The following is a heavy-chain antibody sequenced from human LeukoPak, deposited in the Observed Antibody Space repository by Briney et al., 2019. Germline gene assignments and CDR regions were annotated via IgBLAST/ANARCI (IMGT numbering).Heavy chain of an antibody. V-gene: IGHV3-21*01. CDR2: ISSSSSYI. CDR1: GFTFSSYS. D-gene: IGHD1-7*01. Sequence: GGSLRLSCAASGFTFSSYSMNWVRQAPGKGLEWVSSISSSSSYIYYADSVKGRFTISRDNAKNSLYLQMNSLRAEDTAVYYCARESSYNWNYEDWSQGTLVTVSS. CDR3: ARESSYNWNYED. J-gene: IGHJ4*02.